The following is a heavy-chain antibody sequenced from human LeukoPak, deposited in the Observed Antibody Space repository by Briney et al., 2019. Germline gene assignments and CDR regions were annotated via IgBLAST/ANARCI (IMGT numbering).Heavy chain of an antibody. J-gene: IGHJ5*02. CDR1: GGSINSYY. CDR2: IYYSGST. CDR3: ARLGGCSSTRCYVHWFDP. D-gene: IGHD2-2*01. V-gene: IGHV4-59*01. Sequence: MPSETLSLTCTVSGGSINSYYWSWIRQPPGEGLEWIGYIYYSGSTNYDPSLKSRVTISVDTSEKQFSLKLSSVTAADTAVYYCARLGGCSSTRCYVHWFDPWGQGTLVTVSA.